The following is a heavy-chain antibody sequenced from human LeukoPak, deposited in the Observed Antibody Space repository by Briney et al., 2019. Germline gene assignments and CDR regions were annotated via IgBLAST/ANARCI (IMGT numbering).Heavy chain of an antibody. CDR1: GYTFTSHD. V-gene: IGHV1-8*03. J-gene: IGHJ3*02. D-gene: IGHD3-10*01. Sequence: ASVKVSCKASGYTFTSHDINWVRQATGQGLEWMGWMNPNSGNTGYAQKFQGRVTITRNTSISTAYMELSSLRSEDTAVYYCARGYGSGSYRPVRYAFDIWGQGTMVTVSS. CDR2: MNPNSGNT. CDR3: ARGYGSGSYRPVRYAFDI.